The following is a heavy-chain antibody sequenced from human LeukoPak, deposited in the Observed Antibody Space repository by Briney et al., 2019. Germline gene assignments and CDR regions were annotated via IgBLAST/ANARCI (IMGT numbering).Heavy chain of an antibody. D-gene: IGHD1-20*01. V-gene: IGHV1-2*02. CDR3: ARELGLNGTTRNLVY. Sequence: KPGASVKVSCKASGYTFTACYMHWVRQAPGQGLEWMGWINPNSGGINYAQKFQGRVTMTRDTSISTAYMELSGLRSDDTAIYYCARELGLNGTTRNLVYWGQGTLVTVSS. J-gene: IGHJ4*02. CDR1: GYTFTACY. CDR2: INPNSGGI.